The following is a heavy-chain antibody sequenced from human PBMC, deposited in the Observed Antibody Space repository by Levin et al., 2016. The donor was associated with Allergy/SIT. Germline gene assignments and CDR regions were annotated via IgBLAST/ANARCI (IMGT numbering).Heavy chain of an antibody. Sequence: GGSLRLSCAASGFTFDDYGMSWVRQAPGKGLEWVSGINWNGGSTGYSDSVKGRFTISRDNAKNSLYLQMNSLRAEDTALYYCARGVWFGDGGYYYGMDVWGQGTTVTVSS. J-gene: IGHJ6*02. D-gene: IGHD3-10*01. CDR1: GFTFDDYG. CDR2: INWNGGST. V-gene: IGHV3-20*04. CDR3: ARGVWFGDGGYYYGMDV.